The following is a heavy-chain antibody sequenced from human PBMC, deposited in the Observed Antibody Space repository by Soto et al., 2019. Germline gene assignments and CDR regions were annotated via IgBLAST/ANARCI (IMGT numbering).Heavy chain of an antibody. CDR2: ISYDGSNK. CDR1: GFTFSSYA. CDR3: ASRYCSSTSCYGENYFDY. V-gene: IGHV3-30-3*01. Sequence: PGGSLRLSCAASGFTFSSYAVHWVRQAPGKGLEWVAVISYDGSNKYYADSVKGRFTISRDNSKNTLYLQMNSLRAEDTAVYYCASRYCSSTSCYGENYFDYWGQGTLVTVSS. D-gene: IGHD2-2*01. J-gene: IGHJ4*02.